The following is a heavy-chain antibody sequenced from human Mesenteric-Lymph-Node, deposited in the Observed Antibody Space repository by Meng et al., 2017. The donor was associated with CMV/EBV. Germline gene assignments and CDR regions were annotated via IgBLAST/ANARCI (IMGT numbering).Heavy chain of an antibody. J-gene: IGHJ3*02. V-gene: IGHV3-23*01. Sequence: GESLKISCAASGFTFTNYWMSWVRQAPGKGLEWVSAASGRGGSTYYADSVKGRFTISKDNFKNRLYLQMNSLRADDTAVYYCAKAMTYSDDAFDIWGQGTRVTVSS. CDR3: AKAMTYSDDAFDI. D-gene: IGHD2-15*01. CDR2: ASGRGGST. CDR1: GFTFTNYW.